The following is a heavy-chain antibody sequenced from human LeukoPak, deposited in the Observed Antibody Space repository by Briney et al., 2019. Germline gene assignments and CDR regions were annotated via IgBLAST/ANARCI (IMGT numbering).Heavy chain of an antibody. D-gene: IGHD6-19*01. Sequence: SQTLSLTCRVSGSSISSGDYYWSWIRQPAGKGREWIGRIYTNGATNYNPSLKSRFTISADTSNNPFSLKVTSLTAADTAVYYCARVVLQWPPTWFDPWGQGTLVTVSS. CDR1: GSSISSGDYY. V-gene: IGHV4-61*02. CDR3: ARVVLQWPPTWFDP. CDR2: IYTNGAT. J-gene: IGHJ5*02.